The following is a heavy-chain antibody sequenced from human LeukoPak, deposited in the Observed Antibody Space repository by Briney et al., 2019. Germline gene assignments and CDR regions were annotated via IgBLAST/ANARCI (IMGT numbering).Heavy chain of an antibody. J-gene: IGHJ4*02. V-gene: IGHV1-18*01. Sequence: ASVKVSCKASGYTFTSFGLSWVRQAPGEGLEWVGWVSASNGHTNYAQKFKGRVTMTTDTSTTTAFMDLRSLTSDDTAVYYCARDHWYSAREFAFWGQGTLVTVSS. CDR3: ARDHWYSAREFAF. D-gene: IGHD1-1*01. CDR2: VSASNGHT. CDR1: GYTFTSFG.